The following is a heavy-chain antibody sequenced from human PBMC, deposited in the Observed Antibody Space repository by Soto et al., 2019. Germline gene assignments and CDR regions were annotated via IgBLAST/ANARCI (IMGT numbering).Heavy chain of an antibody. CDR3: ARDLVGRELKGYFDY. D-gene: IGHD1-26*01. V-gene: IGHV4-4*02. Sequence: SETLSLTCAVSGGSISSSNWWSWVRQPPGKGLEWIGEIYHSGSTNYNPSLKSRVTISVDKSKNQFSLKLSSVTAADTAVYYCARDLVGRELKGYFDYWGQGTLVTVSS. J-gene: IGHJ4*02. CDR2: IYHSGST. CDR1: GGSISSSNW.